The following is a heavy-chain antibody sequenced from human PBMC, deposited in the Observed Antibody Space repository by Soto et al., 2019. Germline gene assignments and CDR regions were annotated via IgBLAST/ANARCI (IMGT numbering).Heavy chain of an antibody. V-gene: IGHV2-26*01. J-gene: IGHJ6*02. CDR2: FFSDAER. CDR1: GFSLSNPRMG. D-gene: IGHD6-25*01. CDR3: ARMDADYKYYAMDV. Sequence: GPPLVNPTETLTLTCTVSGFSLSNPRMGVSWIRQPPGQPLEWLAHFFSDAERSYSASMQSRLTMSTDTSGSQVALTMTNMDPVDTATYFCARMDADYKYYAMDVWGQGSTVTVSS.